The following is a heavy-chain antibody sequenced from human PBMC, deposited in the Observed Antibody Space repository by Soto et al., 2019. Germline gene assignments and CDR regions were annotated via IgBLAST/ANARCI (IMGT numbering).Heavy chain of an antibody. Sequence: VPLVESGGGLVQPGRSLRLSCAASGFTFDDYAMHWVRQVPGKGLEWVSGISWSGGNIGYADSVKGRFTISRDNAKNSLHLQMNSLRAEDTALYYCAKEIIVGATPSTDAFDMWGQGTMVTVSS. CDR3: AKEIIVGATPSTDAFDM. D-gene: IGHD1-26*01. CDR2: ISWSGGNI. CDR1: GFTFDDYA. J-gene: IGHJ3*02. V-gene: IGHV3-9*01.